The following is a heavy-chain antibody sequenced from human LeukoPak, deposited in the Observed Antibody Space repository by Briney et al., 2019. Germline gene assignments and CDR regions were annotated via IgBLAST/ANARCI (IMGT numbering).Heavy chain of an antibody. CDR3: ARGSWEDY. CDR2: MNPNSGNT. CDR1: GYTFTGYY. J-gene: IGHJ4*02. V-gene: IGHV1-8*02. D-gene: IGHD1-26*01. Sequence: GASVKVSCKASGYTFTGYYMHWVRQAPGQGLEWMGWMNPNSGNTGYAQKFQGRVTMTRNTSISTAYMELSSLRSEDTAVYYCARGSWEDYWGQGTLVTVSS.